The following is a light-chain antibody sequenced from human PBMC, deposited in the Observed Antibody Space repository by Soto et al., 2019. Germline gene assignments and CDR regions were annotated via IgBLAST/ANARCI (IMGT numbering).Light chain of an antibody. Sequence: QSALTQPPSASGSTGQSVTISCTGASRDVGGHDYVSWYQQHPGKAPKLMIYELSKRPSGVPDRFSGSKSGNTASLTVSGLQAEDESDYYCSSYATGNSLIFGGGTKVTVL. CDR1: SRDVGGHDY. CDR3: SSYATGNSLI. CDR2: ELS. J-gene: IGLJ2*01. V-gene: IGLV2-8*01.